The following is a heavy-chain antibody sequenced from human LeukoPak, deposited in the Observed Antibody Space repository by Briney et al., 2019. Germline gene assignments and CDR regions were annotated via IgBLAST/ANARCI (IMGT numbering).Heavy chain of an antibody. CDR2: ISSSSSYI. CDR1: GFTFSSYS. CDR3: ARDRSLGDSSGWLYDY. D-gene: IGHD6-19*01. Sequence: GGSLRLSCAASGFTFSSYSMNWVRQAPGKGLEWVSSISSSSSYIYYADSVKGRFTISRDNAKNSLYLQMNSLRAEDTAVYYCARDRSLGDSSGWLYDYWGQGTLVTVSS. V-gene: IGHV3-21*01. J-gene: IGHJ4*02.